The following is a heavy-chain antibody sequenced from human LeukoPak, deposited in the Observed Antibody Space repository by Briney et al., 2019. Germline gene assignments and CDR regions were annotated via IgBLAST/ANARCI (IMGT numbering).Heavy chain of an antibody. CDR1: GYSFTSYW. Sequence: GESLKISCKGSGYSFTSYWIAWVRQMPGKGLEWMGIIYPGDSDTRYSPSFQGQVTISVDKSVSAAYLQWSSLKASDTAMYYCASPPTRECSSISCPLSYWGQGTLVTVFS. J-gene: IGHJ4*02. CDR2: IYPGDSDT. D-gene: IGHD2-2*01. CDR3: ASPPTRECSSISCPLSY. V-gene: IGHV5-51*01.